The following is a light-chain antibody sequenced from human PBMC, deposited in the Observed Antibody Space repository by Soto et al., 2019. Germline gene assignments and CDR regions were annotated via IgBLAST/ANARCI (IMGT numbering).Light chain of an antibody. V-gene: IGLV2-23*01. CDR3: CSYAGSSSHVV. Sequence: QSALTQPASVSGSPGQSITISCTGTSSDVGSYNLVSWYQQHTGKAPKLMIYEGSKRPSGVSNRFSGSKSGNTASLTISGLQAEDEADYCCCSYAGSSSHVVFGGGTKLTVL. J-gene: IGLJ2*01. CDR2: EGS. CDR1: SSDVGSYNL.